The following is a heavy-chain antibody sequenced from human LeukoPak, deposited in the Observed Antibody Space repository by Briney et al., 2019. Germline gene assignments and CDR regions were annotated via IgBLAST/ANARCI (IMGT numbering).Heavy chain of an antibody. Sequence: PGGSLRLSCAASGFTFSSYAMSWVRQPPGKGLEGVSAISGSGGSTYYADSVKGRFTISRDNSKNTLYLQMNSLRAEDTDVYYCAKDILGFGDLGAFDIWGQGTMVTVSS. CDR1: GFTFSSYA. J-gene: IGHJ3*02. CDR3: AKDILGFGDLGAFDI. CDR2: ISGSGGST. D-gene: IGHD3-10*01. V-gene: IGHV3-23*01.